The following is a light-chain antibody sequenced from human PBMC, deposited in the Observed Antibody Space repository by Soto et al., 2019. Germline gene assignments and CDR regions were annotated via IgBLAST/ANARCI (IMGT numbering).Light chain of an antibody. Sequence: DIQMTQSPSTLSGSVGDRVTITCRASQTISSWLAWYQQKPGKAPKLLIYKASTLKSGVPSRFSGSGSGTEFTLTISSLQPDDFATYYCQQYNSYSRTFGQGNKVDIK. CDR2: KAS. V-gene: IGKV1-5*03. CDR1: QTISSW. J-gene: IGKJ1*01. CDR3: QQYNSYSRT.